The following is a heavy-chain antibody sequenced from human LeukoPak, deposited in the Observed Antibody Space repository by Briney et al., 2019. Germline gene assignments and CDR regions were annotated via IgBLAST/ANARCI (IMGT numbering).Heavy chain of an antibody. D-gene: IGHD3-10*01. V-gene: IGHV1-2*02. CDR3: ARKGPYYYGSGTVFDP. J-gene: IGHJ5*02. CDR2: INPNSGGT. Sequence: ASVKVSCKASGYTFTGYYMHWVRQAPGQGLEWMGWINPNSGGTNYAQKFQGRATMTRDTSISTAYMELSRLRSDDTAVYYCARKGPYYYGSGTVFDPWGQGTLVTVSS. CDR1: GYTFTGYY.